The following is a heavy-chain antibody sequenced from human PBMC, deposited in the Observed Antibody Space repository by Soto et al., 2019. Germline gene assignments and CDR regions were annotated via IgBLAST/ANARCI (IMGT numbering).Heavy chain of an antibody. CDR3: ARGGSGNYWPFDY. V-gene: IGHV4-59*01. CDR2: IYYAGST. J-gene: IGHJ4*02. D-gene: IGHD1-26*01. CDR1: GDSISGYY. Sequence: SETLSLTCTVSGDSISGYYWSWIRQPPGKGLEWIGFIYYAGSTKYNPSLRSRVTISVDTSKNQFSLKLTSVTAADTAVYYCARGGSGNYWPFDYWGQGTLVTVSS.